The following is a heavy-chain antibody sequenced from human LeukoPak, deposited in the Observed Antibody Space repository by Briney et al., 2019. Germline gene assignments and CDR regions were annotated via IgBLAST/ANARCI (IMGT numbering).Heavy chain of an antibody. CDR3: ARRHYYGLYGMDV. CDR2: IYSGGST. D-gene: IGHD3-10*01. J-gene: IGHJ6*02. Sequence: PGGSLRLSCAASGFTVSSNYMSWVRQAPGKGLEWVSVIYSGGSTYYEDSVKGRFTISRDNSKNTLYLQMNSLRAEDTAVYYCARRHYYGLYGMDVWGQGTTVTVSS. CDR1: GFTVSSNY. V-gene: IGHV3-53*01.